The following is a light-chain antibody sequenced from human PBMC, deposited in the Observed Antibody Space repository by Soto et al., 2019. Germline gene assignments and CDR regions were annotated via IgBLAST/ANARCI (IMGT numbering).Light chain of an antibody. J-gene: IGLJ1*01. V-gene: IGLV2-11*01. CDR1: SSDVGDSDY. CDR3: CSRACTYALYV. CDR2: GVN. Sequence: QSALTQPRSVSGSPGQSVTISCTGTSSDVGDSDYVSWYQQQPGKAPRLMIYGVNKRPSGVPDHFSGSKSGNTASLTISGLQAEDEADYYCCSRACTYALYVFGTGTKLTVL.